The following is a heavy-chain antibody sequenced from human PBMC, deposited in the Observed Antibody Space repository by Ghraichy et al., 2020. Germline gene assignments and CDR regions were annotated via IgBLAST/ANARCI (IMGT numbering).Heavy chain of an antibody. D-gene: IGHD3-10*01. Sequence: GGSLRLSCAASGFSFNNAWMSWVRQAPGKGLEWIGRIKSKADGGTPDYATSLKGRFTISRDDSKKTLYLQMNSLKTEDTVVYYCATLKISMVRGVISTWGQGTQVTVSS. CDR3: ATLKISMVRGVIST. J-gene: IGHJ5*02. V-gene: IGHV3-15*01. CDR1: GFSFNNAW. CDR2: IKSKADGGTP.